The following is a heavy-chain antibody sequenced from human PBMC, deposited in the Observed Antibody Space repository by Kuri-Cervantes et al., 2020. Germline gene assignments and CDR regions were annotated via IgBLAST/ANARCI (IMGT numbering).Heavy chain of an antibody. V-gene: IGHV4-34*01. CDR3: VRHYSEGDAFDI. Sequence: SETLSLTCAVYGGSFSGYYWSWIRQPPGKGLEWIGEINHSGSTNYNPSLKSRVTISVDTSKNQFSLQLTSVTAADTAVYYCVRHYSEGDAFDIWGQGTMVTDSS. CDR2: INHSGST. J-gene: IGHJ3*02. CDR1: GGSFSGYY. D-gene: IGHD2-15*01.